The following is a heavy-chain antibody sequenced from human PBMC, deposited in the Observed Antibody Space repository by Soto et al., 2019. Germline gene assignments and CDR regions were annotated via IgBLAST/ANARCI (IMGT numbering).Heavy chain of an antibody. CDR1: GGSFSGYY. CDR2: INHSGST. Sequence: NPSETLSLTCAVYGGSFSGYYWSWIRQPPGKGLEWIGEINHSGSTNYNPSLKSRVTISVDTSKNQFSLKLSSLTAADTAVYYCARGRTKDYDFWSGYFWFDPWGQGTLVTVSS. CDR3: ARGRTKDYDFWSGYFWFDP. J-gene: IGHJ5*02. D-gene: IGHD3-3*01. V-gene: IGHV4-34*01.